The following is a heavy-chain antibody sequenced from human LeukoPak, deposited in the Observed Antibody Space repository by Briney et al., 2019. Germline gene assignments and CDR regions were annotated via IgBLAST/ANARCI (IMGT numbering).Heavy chain of an antibody. V-gene: IGHV4-39*07. J-gene: IGHJ3*02. Sequence: SETLSLTCTVSGGSISSSSYYWGWIRQPPGKGLEWIGSIYYSGSTYYNPSLKSRVTISVDTSKNQFSLKLSSVTAADTAVYYCAREDHLSSGSYPDAFDIWGQGTMVTVSS. CDR3: AREDHLSSGSYPDAFDI. D-gene: IGHD1-26*01. CDR2: IYYSGST. CDR1: GGSISSSSYY.